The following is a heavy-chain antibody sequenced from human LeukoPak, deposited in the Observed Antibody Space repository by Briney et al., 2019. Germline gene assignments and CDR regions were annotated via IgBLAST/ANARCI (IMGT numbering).Heavy chain of an antibody. V-gene: IGHV1-18*01. D-gene: IGHD1-7*01. J-gene: IGHJ4*02. CDR3: ARENNWNSEGPVSPIDY. Sequence: ASVKVSCKASGYTFTSYGISWVRQAPGQGLEWMGRISAYNGNTNYAQKLQGRVTMTTDTSTSTAYMELRSLRSDDTAVYYCARENNWNSEGPVSPIDYWGQGTLVTVSS. CDR1: GYTFTSYG. CDR2: ISAYNGNT.